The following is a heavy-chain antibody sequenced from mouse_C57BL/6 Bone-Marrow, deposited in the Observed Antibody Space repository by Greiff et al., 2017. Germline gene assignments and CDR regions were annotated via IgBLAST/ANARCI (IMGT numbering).Heavy chain of an antibody. CDR1: GYTFTDYY. CDR2: IYPGSGNT. CDR3: ARRGTTVVAWYFDV. V-gene: IGHV1-76*01. D-gene: IGHD1-1*01. J-gene: IGHJ1*03. Sequence: VQLQQSGAELVRPGASVKLSCKASGYTFTDYYINWVKQRPGQGLEWIARIYPGSGNTYYNEKFKGKATLTAEKSSSTAYMQLSSLTSEDSAVYFCARRGTTVVAWYFDVWGTGTTVTVSS.